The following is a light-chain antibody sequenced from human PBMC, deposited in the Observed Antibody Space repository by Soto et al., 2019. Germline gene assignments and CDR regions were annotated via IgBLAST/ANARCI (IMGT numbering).Light chain of an antibody. V-gene: IGLV2-14*01. CDR2: EVS. CDR1: SSDVGGYKY. Sequence: QSALTQPASVSGSPGQSITISCTGTSSDVGGYKYVSWFQQHPGKVPKVIIYEVSNRPSGISXRFSGSKSGNTASLTISGXXAEDEAXXXCSSYTSSSTEVFGGGTKVTVL. J-gene: IGLJ3*02. CDR3: SSYTSSSTEV.